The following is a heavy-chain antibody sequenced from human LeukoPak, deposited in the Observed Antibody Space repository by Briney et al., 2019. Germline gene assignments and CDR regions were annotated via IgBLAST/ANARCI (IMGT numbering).Heavy chain of an antibody. V-gene: IGHV3-23*01. CDR3: AKDTRGFRELLRLGAFDI. J-gene: IGHJ3*02. CDR1: GFTFNNYA. Sequence: GGSLRLSCAASGFTFNNYAMSWVRQAPGKGLEWVSSISGSGGSTYYADSVKGRFTISRDNSKNTLYLQMNSLRAEDTAVYYCAKDTRGFRELLRLGAFDIWGQGTMVTVSS. D-gene: IGHD3-10*01. CDR2: ISGSGGST.